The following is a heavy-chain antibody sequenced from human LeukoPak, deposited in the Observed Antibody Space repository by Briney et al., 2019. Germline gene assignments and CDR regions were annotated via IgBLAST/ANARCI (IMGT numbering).Heavy chain of an antibody. Sequence: ASVKVSCKASGYTFTSYGISWVRQAPGQGLEWMGWISAYNGNTNYAQKLQGRVTMTTDTSTSTAYMELRSLRSDDTAVYYCARDLPHDYGDYEDSSVSYYFDYWGQGTLVTVSS. CDR1: GYTFTSYG. V-gene: IGHV1-18*01. J-gene: IGHJ4*02. D-gene: IGHD4-17*01. CDR3: ARDLPHDYGDYEDSSVSYYFDY. CDR2: ISAYNGNT.